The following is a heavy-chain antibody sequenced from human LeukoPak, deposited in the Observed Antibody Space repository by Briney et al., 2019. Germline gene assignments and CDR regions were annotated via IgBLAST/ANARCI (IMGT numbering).Heavy chain of an antibody. V-gene: IGHV3-30-3*01. D-gene: IGHD3-3*01. CDR3: ARALYDFWSGDYYGMDV. CDR1: GSTFSSYA. Sequence: GGSLRLSCTASGSTFSSYAMHWVRQAPGKGLEWVAVISYDGSNKYYADSVKGRFTISRDNSKNTLYLQMNSLRAEDTAVYYCARALYDFWSGDYYGMDVWGQGTTVTVSS. J-gene: IGHJ6*02. CDR2: ISYDGSNK.